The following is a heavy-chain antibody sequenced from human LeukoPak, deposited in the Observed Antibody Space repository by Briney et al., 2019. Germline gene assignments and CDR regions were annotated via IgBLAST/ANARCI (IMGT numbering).Heavy chain of an antibody. V-gene: IGHV1-69*05. CDR1: GGTFSSYA. CDR2: IIPIFGTA. CDR3: ARGNVHPAMVGTPNWFDP. J-gene: IGHJ5*02. Sequence: SVKVSCKSSGGTFSSYAISWVRQPPGQGLEWMGGIIPIFGTANYAQKFQGRVTITTDESTSTAYMELSSLRSEDTAVYYCARGNVHPAMVGTPNWFDPWGQGTLVTVSS. D-gene: IGHD5-18*01.